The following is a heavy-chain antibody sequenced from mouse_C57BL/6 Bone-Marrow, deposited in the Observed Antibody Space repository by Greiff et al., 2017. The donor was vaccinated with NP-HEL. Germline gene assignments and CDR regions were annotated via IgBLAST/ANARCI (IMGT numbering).Heavy chain of an antibody. Sequence: VKLVESGAELVKPGASVKISCKASGYAFSSYWMNWVKQRPGKGLEWIGQIYPGDGDTNYNGKFKGKATLTADKSSSTAYMQLSSLTSEDSAVYFCARSKLRLRNYAMDYWGQGTSVTVSS. CDR3: ARSKLRLRNYAMDY. V-gene: IGHV1-80*01. J-gene: IGHJ4*01. CDR2: IYPGDGDT. CDR1: GYAFSSYW. D-gene: IGHD3-2*02.